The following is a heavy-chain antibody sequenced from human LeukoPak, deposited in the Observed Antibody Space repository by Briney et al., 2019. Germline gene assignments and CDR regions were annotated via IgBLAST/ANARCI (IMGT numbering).Heavy chain of an antibody. J-gene: IGHJ3*02. V-gene: IGHV4-61*02. CDR3: ARGPYSYDSSGAFDI. D-gene: IGHD3-22*01. CDR2: ISSSGST. CDR1: GDSISSGDYY. Sequence: SETLSLTCTVSGDSISSGDYYWGWIRQPAGKGLEWIGRISSSGSTNYNPSLKSRVTISVDTSKNQFSLKLSSVTAADTAVYFCARGPYSYDSSGAFDIWGQRTMVTVSS.